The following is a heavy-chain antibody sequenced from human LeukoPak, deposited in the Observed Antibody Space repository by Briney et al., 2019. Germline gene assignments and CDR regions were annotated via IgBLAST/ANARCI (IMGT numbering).Heavy chain of an antibody. CDR2: IKQDGSDK. CDR3: ARDLGYGALDP. J-gene: IGHJ5*02. D-gene: IGHD4-17*01. CDR1: GFTFTSNW. V-gene: IGHV3-7*01. Sequence: PGGSLRLSCAASGFTFTSNWMSWVRQAPGKGLEWVANIKQDGSDKYYVDSVKGRFTISRDNAENSLYLQMNSLRAEDTAVYYCARDLGYGALDPWGQGTLVTVSS.